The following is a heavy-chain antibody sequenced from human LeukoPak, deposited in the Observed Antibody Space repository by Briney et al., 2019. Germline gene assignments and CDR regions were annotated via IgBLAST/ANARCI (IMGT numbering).Heavy chain of an antibody. CDR1: GFTFSTYW. J-gene: IGHJ3*02. D-gene: IGHD4-23*01. CDR2: IKEDSSDK. CDR3: AKYGGTTGTSFDS. Sequence: PGGSLRLSCAASGFTFSTYWMSWLRQAPGKGLEWVANIKEDSSDKGYLDSVKGRFTISRDNAKHSVCLQMNSLTVEDTAVYYCAKYGGTTGTSFDSWGQGTLVTVSS. V-gene: IGHV3-7*01.